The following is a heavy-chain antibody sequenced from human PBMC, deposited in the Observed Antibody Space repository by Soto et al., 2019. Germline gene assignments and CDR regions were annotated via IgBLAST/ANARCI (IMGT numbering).Heavy chain of an antibody. CDR2: ISSGSSDT. J-gene: IGHJ4*02. CDR3: ARVAY. Sequence: GGSLRLSCVASGITFGSRAMSWVRQAPGKGLEWVASISSGSSDTWYADSVKGRFIISRDNAQNSLFLQMNTLRPEDTAMYYCARVAYWGPGTQVTVSS. V-gene: IGHV3-21*01. CDR1: GITFGSRA.